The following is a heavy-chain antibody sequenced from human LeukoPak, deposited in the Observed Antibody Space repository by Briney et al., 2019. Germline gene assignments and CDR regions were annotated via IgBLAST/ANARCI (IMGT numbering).Heavy chain of an antibody. D-gene: IGHD1-7*01. Sequence: GGSLRLSCAASGFTFSSYAMSWVRQAPGKGLEWVSAISGSGGSTYYADSVKGRFTISRDNSKNTLYLQMNSLRSEDTAVYYCARAGITGTDYAEYFQHWGQGTLVTVSS. CDR3: ARAGITGTDYAEYFQH. CDR1: GFTFSSYA. J-gene: IGHJ1*01. V-gene: IGHV3-23*01. CDR2: ISGSGGST.